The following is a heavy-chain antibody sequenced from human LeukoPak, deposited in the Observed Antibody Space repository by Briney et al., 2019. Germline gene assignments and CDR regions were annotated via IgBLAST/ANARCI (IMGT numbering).Heavy chain of an antibody. D-gene: IGHD2-15*01. J-gene: IGHJ4*02. Sequence: GGSLRLPCVASGFTFSSSAMSWVRQAPGKGLEWVSTIGTGDDRYYTDSVKGRFTISRDNSKNTLYLQMSSLRAEDTAVYYCAKNVPGRAIDYWGQGTLVTVSS. CDR2: IGTGDDR. CDR3: AKNVPGRAIDY. CDR1: GFTFSSSA. V-gene: IGHV3-23*01.